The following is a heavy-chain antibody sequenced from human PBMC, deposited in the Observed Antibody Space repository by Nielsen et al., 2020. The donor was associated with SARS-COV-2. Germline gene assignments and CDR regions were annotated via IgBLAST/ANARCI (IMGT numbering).Heavy chain of an antibody. CDR3: AKGGDGYNPSDY. D-gene: IGHD5-24*01. V-gene: IGHV3-9*01. CDR1: GFTFDDYA. CDR2: ISWNSGSI. Sequence: GGSLRLSCAASGFTFDDYAMHWVRHAPGKGLEWVSGISWNSGSIGYADSVKGRFTISRDNAKNSLYLQMNSLRAEDTALYYCAKGGDGYNPSDYWGQGTLVTVSS. J-gene: IGHJ4*02.